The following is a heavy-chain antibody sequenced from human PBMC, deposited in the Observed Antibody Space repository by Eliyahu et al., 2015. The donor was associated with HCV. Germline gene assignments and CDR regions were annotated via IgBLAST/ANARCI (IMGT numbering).Heavy chain of an antibody. CDR2: ISRSGSLI. D-gene: IGHD2-15*01. CDR3: ARAKYCSGGNCYSLCNY. J-gene: IGHJ4*02. Sequence: EVQVVESGGGLVXPGGSLRLSCVASGFXFSSYEMNWVRQAPGKGVEWISYISRSGSLIYYADXVKXRFTISRDNAKNSLYLQMDSLRAEDTAVYYCARAKYCSGGNCYSLCNYWGQGTLVTVSS. CDR1: GFXFSSYE. V-gene: IGHV3-48*03.